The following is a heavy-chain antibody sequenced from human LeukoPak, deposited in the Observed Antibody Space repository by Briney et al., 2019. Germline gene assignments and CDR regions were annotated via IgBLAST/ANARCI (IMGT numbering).Heavy chain of an antibody. CDR1: GFTFYDYA. D-gene: IGHD6-19*01. J-gene: IGHJ2*01. CDR2: ISWNSGSI. CDR3: AKGPTIAVAADWYFDL. Sequence: PGGSLRLSCAASGFTFYDYAMHWVRHAPGKGLEWVSGISWNSGSIGYADSVKGRFTISRDNAKNSLYLQMNSLRAEDTALYYCAKGPTIAVAADWYFDLWGRGTLVTVSS. V-gene: IGHV3-9*01.